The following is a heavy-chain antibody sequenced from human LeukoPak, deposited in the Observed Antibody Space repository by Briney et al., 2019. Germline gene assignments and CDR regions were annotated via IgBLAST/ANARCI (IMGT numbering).Heavy chain of an antibody. CDR3: AKASWVSTADAVL. J-gene: IGHJ4*02. CDR2: LRGNGDA. V-gene: IGHV3-23*01. Sequence: GGPLGFSCVASGFTSSSYPMSWVGGTLARGLRWVSSLRGNGDAFYADSVKGRFTLSRDESRNTVYLQLNKLRVEDTAIYYCAKASWVSTADAVLWGQGTVVTVSS. D-gene: IGHD3-16*01. CDR1: GFTSSSYP.